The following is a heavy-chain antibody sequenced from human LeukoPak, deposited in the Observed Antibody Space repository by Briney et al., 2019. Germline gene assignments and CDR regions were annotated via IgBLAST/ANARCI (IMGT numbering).Heavy chain of an antibody. CDR2: ISAYNGNT. CDR1: GYTFTGYY. Sequence: ASVKVSCKASGYTFTGYYMHWVRQAPGQGLEWMGWISAYNGNTNYAQKLQGRVTMTTDTSTSTAYMELRSLRSDDTAVYYCARRPLDYYGSGSYDYWGQGTLVTVSS. J-gene: IGHJ4*02. V-gene: IGHV1-18*04. D-gene: IGHD3-10*01. CDR3: ARRPLDYYGSGSYDY.